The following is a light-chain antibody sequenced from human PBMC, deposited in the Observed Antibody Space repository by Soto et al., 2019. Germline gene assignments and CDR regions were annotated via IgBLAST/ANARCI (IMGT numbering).Light chain of an antibody. CDR2: EVS. J-gene: IGLJ3*02. CDR1: SSDVGGYNY. CDR3: SSYAGINFWV. Sequence: QSALTQPPSASGSPGQSVTISCTGTSSDVGGYNYVSWYQQHPGKAPKLMIYEVSKRPSGVPDRFSGSKSGNTASLTVSGLQAKDEADYYCSSYAGINFWVFGGGTKLTVL. V-gene: IGLV2-8*01.